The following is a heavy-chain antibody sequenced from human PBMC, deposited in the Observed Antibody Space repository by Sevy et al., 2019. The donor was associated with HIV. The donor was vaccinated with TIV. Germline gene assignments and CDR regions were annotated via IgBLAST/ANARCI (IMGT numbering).Heavy chain of an antibody. CDR2: ISSSGSTI. Sequence: GGSLRLSCAASGFTFSSYEMNWVRQAPGKGLEWVSYISSSGSTIYYADSVKGRFTISRDNAKNSLYLQMNSLRAEDTAVYYCARGNTVRGVMDVWGQGTTVTVSS. J-gene: IGHJ6*02. CDR1: GFTFSSYE. CDR3: ARGNTVRGVMDV. V-gene: IGHV3-48*03. D-gene: IGHD3-10*01.